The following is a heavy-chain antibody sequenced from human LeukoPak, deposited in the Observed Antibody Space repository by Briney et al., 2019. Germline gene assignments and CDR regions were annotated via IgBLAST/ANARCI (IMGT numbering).Heavy chain of an antibody. CDR2: MKHDGGVE. D-gene: IGHD1-26*01. CDR1: GFTFSSYA. CDR3: ARGDSGSYNDAFDM. V-gene: IGHV3-7*01. J-gene: IGHJ3*02. Sequence: GGSLRLSCAASGFTFSSYAMSWVRQAPGKGLEWVANMKHDGGVEYYVDSVKGRFTISRDNAKNSLYLQMNSLRAEDTAVYYCARGDSGSYNDAFDMWGQGTVVTVSS.